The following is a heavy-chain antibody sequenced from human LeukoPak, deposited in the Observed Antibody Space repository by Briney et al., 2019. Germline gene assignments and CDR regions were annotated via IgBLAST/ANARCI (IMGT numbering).Heavy chain of an antibody. CDR3: ASPSNFPGLEQWLDNYYGMDV. V-gene: IGHV7-4-1*02. J-gene: IGHJ6*02. CDR1: GYTFTSYA. CDR2: INTNTGSP. Sequence: GASVKVSCKASGYTFTSYAMNWVRQAPGQGLEWMGWINTNTGSPTYAQGFTGRFVFSLDTSVSTAYLQISSLKAEDTAVYYCASPSNFPGLEQWLDNYYGMDVWGQGTTVTVSS. D-gene: IGHD6-19*01.